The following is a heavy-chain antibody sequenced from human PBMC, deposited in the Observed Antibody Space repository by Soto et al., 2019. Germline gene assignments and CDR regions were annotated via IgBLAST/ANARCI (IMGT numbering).Heavy chain of an antibody. J-gene: IGHJ3*02. CDR3: ARQEMATIGNAFDI. CDR2: IDHSDSYT. D-gene: IGHD5-12*01. Sequence: GESLKISCKGSGYSFTTYWINCVRQMPWKGLEWMGRIDHSDSYTNYSPSFQGHVIISADKSIITAYVQWSSLKASDTAMYYCARQEMATIGNAFDIWGQGTMVTVSS. CDR1: GYSFTTYW. V-gene: IGHV5-10-1*01.